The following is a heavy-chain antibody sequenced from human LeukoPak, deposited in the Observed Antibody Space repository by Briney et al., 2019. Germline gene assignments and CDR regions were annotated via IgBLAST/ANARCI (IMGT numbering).Heavy chain of an antibody. CDR2: IYPGDSDT. CDR1: GYSFTSYW. CDR3: ARPRRDGYNSRAFDI. Sequence: GESLKISCKGSGYSFTSYWIGWVRQMPGKGLEWVGIIYPGDSDTRYSPSFQGQVTISADKSISTAYLQWSSLKASDTAMYYCARPRRDGYNSRAFDIWGQGTMVTVSS. D-gene: IGHD5-24*01. V-gene: IGHV5-51*01. J-gene: IGHJ3*02.